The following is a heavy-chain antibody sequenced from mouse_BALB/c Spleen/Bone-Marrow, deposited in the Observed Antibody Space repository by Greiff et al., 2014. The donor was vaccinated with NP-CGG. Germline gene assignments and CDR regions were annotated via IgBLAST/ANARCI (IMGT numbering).Heavy chain of an antibody. J-gene: IGHJ3*01. CDR3: ARGGLLWYPLAY. CDR2: IWSGGST. V-gene: IGHV2-4-1*01. CDR1: GFSLTNFG. D-gene: IGHD2-1*01. Sequence: QVQLQQSGPGLVQPSQSLSITCTVSGFSLTNFGLHWVRQSPGKGLEWLGVIWSGGSTDYNAAFISRLSISKDTSKSQVFFKMNSLQADDTAIYYCARGGLLWYPLAYWGQGTLVTVSA.